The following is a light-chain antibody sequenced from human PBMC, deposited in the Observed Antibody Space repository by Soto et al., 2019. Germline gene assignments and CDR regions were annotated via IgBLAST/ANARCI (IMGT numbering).Light chain of an antibody. CDR3: QQYGSSPWT. J-gene: IGKJ1*01. V-gene: IGKV3-20*01. Sequence: EIVLTQSPGTRSLSPGERATLSCRASQSVSSSYLAWYQQKPGQAPRLIIYGASSRATGIPDRFSGSGSGTDFTLTISRLEPEDLVLYYCQQYGSSPWTFGQGTKVQIK. CDR2: GAS. CDR1: QSVSSSY.